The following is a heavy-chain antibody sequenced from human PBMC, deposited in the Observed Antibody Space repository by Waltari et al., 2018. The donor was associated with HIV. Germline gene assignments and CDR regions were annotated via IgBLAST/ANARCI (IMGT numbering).Heavy chain of an antibody. CDR2: INHSGST. D-gene: IGHD5-12*01. J-gene: IGHJ5*02. V-gene: IGHV4-34*01. Sequence: QVQLQQWGAGLLKPSETLSLTCAVYGGSFSGYYWSWIRQPPGKGLEWIGEINHSGSTNYNPSLKSRVTISVDTSKNQFSLKLSSVTAADTAVYYCARPYRAGRGNWFDPWGQGTLVTVSS. CDR3: ARPYRAGRGNWFDP. CDR1: GGSFSGYY.